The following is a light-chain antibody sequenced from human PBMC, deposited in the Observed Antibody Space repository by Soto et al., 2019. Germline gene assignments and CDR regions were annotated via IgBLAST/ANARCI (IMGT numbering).Light chain of an antibody. Sequence: DIQMTQSPATLSVSPGDRATLSCRASQSISSWLAWYQQKPGKAPKFLIYGASSLDSGFPARFSGSGSGTEFTLTITRLEPEDFAVYYCQQYGSSPATFGQGTKVDIK. CDR3: QQYGSSPAT. J-gene: IGKJ1*01. CDR1: QSISSW. CDR2: GAS. V-gene: IGKV1-5*01.